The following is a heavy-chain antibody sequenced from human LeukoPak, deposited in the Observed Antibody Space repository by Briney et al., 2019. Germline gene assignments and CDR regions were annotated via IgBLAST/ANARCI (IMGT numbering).Heavy chain of an antibody. CDR1: GGSFSGYY. V-gene: IGHV4-34*01. D-gene: IGHD1-26*01. CDR2: INHSGST. CDR3: ARGLGSYSGRAMSWFDP. Sequence: SETLSLTCAVYGGSFSGYYWSWIRQPPGKGLEWIGEINHSGSTNYNPSLKSRVTISVDTSKNQFSLKLSSVTAADTAVYYCARGLGSYSGRAMSWFDPWGQGTLVTVSS. J-gene: IGHJ5*02.